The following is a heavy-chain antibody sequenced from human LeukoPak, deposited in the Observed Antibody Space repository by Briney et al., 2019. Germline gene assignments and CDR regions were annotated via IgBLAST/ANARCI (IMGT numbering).Heavy chain of an antibody. CDR3: ARQGRDRVPVGP. Sequence: GASVKVSCKGSGYSFTSYWISWVRQMPGKGLEWMGRIDPSDSYTNYSPSFQGHVTISADKSISTAYLQWSSLKASDTAMYYCARQGRDRVPVGPWGQGPLVTVSS. D-gene: IGHD2-15*01. CDR2: IDPSDSYT. V-gene: IGHV5-10-1*01. J-gene: IGHJ5*02. CDR1: GYSFTSYW.